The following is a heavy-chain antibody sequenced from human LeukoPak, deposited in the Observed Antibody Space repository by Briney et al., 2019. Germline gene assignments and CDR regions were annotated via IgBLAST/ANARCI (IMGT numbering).Heavy chain of an antibody. D-gene: IGHD3-22*01. CDR2: ISWNSGSI. CDR1: GFTFDDYA. V-gene: IGHV3-9*01. CDR3: AKGTYYYDTSGAFDI. J-gene: IGHJ3*02. Sequence: GRSLRLSCAASGFTFDDYAMHWVRHAPGKGLEWVSGISWNSGSIGYADSVKGRFTISRDNAKNSLYLQMNSLRAEDTALYYCAKGTYYYDTSGAFDIWGQGTMVTVSS.